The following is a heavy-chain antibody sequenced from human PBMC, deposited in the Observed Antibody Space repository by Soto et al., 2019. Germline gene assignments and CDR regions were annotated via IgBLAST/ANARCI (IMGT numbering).Heavy chain of an antibody. CDR1: GGSISSYY. V-gene: IGHV4-59*01. CDR2: IYYSGST. CDR3: ARASGRPYGRYYFDY. D-gene: IGHD4-17*01. J-gene: IGHJ4*02. Sequence: KPSETLSLTCTVSGGSISSYYWSWIRQPPGKGLEWIGYIYYSGSTNYNPSLKSRVTISVDTSKNQFSLKLSSVTAADTAVYYCARASGRPYGRYYFDYWGQGTLVTVSS.